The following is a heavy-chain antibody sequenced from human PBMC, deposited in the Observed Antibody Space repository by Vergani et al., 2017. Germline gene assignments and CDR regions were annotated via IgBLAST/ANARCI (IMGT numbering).Heavy chain of an antibody. J-gene: IGHJ4*02. CDR3: ARGVEMATKPRHDY. CDR2: INHSGST. D-gene: IGHD5-24*01. Sequence: QVQLQQWGAGLLKPSETLSLTCAVYGGSFSGYYWSWIRQPPGKGLEWIGEINHSGSTNYNPSLKSRVTISVDTSKNQFALKLSSVTAAGTAVYYCARGVEMATKPRHDYWGQGTLVTVSS. CDR1: GGSFSGYY. V-gene: IGHV4-34*01.